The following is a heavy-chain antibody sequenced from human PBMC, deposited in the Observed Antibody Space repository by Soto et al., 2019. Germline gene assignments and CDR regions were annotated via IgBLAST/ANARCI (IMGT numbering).Heavy chain of an antibody. V-gene: IGHV4-4*07. CDR2: IYTSGST. CDR3: ALGVAFYGMDV. J-gene: IGHJ6*02. D-gene: IGHD3-3*01. Sequence: SETLSVTCTVSGGSIISYYWSWIRQPAGKGLEWIGRIYTSGSTNYNPSLKSRVTMSVDTSKNQFSLKLSSVTAADTAVYYCALGVAFYGMDVWGQGTTVTVSS. CDR1: GGSIISYY.